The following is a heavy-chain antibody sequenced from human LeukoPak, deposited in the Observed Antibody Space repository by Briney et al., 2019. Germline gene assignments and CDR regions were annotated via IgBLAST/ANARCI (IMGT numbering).Heavy chain of an antibody. CDR2: IYGSDDKT. CDR1: GFTFIIYA. V-gene: IGHV3-23*01. Sequence: GGSLRLSCVVSGFTFIIYAMSWVRQAAGKGLGLVSGIYGSDDKTVYGDAVKGRYTISRDNSKNTLYLQKNRLRADDTAVYYCAKTQGYYDAWGQGALVTVSS. D-gene: IGHD2-15*01. J-gene: IGHJ5*02. CDR3: AKTQGYYDA.